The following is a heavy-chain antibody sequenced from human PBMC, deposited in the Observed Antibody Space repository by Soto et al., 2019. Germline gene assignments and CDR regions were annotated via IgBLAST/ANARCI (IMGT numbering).Heavy chain of an antibody. Sequence: SETLSLTCTVSGGSISSYYWSWIRQPAGKGLEWIGRSGSSNYNPSLKSRVTMSVDSSKNQFSLKLSSVTAADTAVYYCARSLPDSGDYWAFDIWGQGTMVTVSS. V-gene: IGHV4-4*07. CDR1: GGSISSYY. D-gene: IGHD4-17*01. J-gene: IGHJ3*02. CDR2: SGSS. CDR3: ARSLPDSGDYWAFDI.